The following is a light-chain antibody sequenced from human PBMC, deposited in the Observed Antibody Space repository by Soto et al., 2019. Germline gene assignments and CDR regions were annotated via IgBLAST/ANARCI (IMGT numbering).Light chain of an antibody. CDR1: ISDVGSSGP. CDR3: CSYVGARTYV. CDR2: EGS. J-gene: IGLJ1*01. V-gene: IGLV2-23*01. Sequence: QSVLTQPASVSGSPGQSITISCSGSISDVGSSGPVSWYQHHPGQVPKLIIYEGSRRPSGVSSRFSGSKTGNTASLTITGLQAEDEANYYCCSYVGARTYVFGTGTKFTVL.